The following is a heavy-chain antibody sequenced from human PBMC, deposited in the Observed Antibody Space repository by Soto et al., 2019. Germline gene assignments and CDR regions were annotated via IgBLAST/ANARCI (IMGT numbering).Heavy chain of an antibody. J-gene: IGHJ4*02. CDR3: ARDPKTSGGQHWAFNYFDS. CDR1: GFSFSISP. V-gene: IGHV3-30-3*01. Sequence: QVQLVESGGGVVQPGRSLRLSCAASGFSFSISPMHWVRQAPGKGPEWVALISYDGTNKFYADSVKGRFTISRDNSKSTLYLQVDSLRPDDAAVYYCARDPKTSGGQHWAFNYFDSWGQVTLVTVSS. D-gene: IGHD7-27*01. CDR2: ISYDGTNK.